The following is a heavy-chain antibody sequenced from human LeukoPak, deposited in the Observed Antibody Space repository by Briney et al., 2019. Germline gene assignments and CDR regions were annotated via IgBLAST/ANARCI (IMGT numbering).Heavy chain of an antibody. CDR2: MYYSGST. CDR1: GGSISSGGYY. CDR3: ARDSIDVTAGVYHYMDV. D-gene: IGHD1-20*01. Sequence: PSQTLSLTCTVSGGSISSGGYYWSWIRQHPGKGLEWIGYMYYSGSTYYNTALKSRVTISVDTSKNQFSLRLSSVTAADTAVYYCARDSIDVTAGVYHYMDVWGKGTTVTVSS. J-gene: IGHJ6*03. V-gene: IGHV4-31*03.